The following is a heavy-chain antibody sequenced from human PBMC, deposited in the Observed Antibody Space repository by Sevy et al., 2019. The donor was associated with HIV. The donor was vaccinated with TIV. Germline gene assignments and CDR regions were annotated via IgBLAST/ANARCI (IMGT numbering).Heavy chain of an antibody. Sequence: GGSLRLSCAASGFNFRNSWMAWVRQTPGKGLEFLADIKQDGYETYYVDSVKGRFTISRDNAKNSLHLQMNSLGAEDTAIYFCVRDKEVGASILDHWGQGTPVTVSS. CDR1: GFNFRNSW. J-gene: IGHJ4*02. D-gene: IGHD1-26*01. CDR2: IKQDGYET. V-gene: IGHV3-7*03. CDR3: VRDKEVGASILDH.